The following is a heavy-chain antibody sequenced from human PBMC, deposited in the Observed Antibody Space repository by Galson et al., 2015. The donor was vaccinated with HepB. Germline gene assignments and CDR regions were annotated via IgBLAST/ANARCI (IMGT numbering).Heavy chain of an antibody. V-gene: IGHV5-51*01. CDR2: IYPGDSNT. J-gene: IGHJ4*02. Sequence: QSGAEVKKPGESLKISCKGSGYSFTNFWIGWVRQMPGKGLEWMGIIYPGDSNTIYSPSFQGQVTISADKSINTAYLQWSSLKASDTAIYYCARRPNRVGAQFDYWGQGTLVTVSS. CDR1: GYSFTNFW. CDR3: ARRPNRVGAQFDY. D-gene: IGHD1-26*01.